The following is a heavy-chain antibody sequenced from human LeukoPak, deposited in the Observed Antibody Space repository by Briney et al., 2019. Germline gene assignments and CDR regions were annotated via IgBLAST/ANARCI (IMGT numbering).Heavy chain of an antibody. CDR1: GFTFSDYY. J-gene: IGHJ4*02. V-gene: IGHV3-11*01. Sequence: PGGSLRLSCAASGFTFSDYYMSWLRQAPGKGLESLSYISGSGSDISYADSVNGRFTVSRDNAKKSLYLQMSSLRPEDTAMYYCSRGPRRLDYWGQGTLVTVSS. CDR2: ISGSGSDI. CDR3: SRGPRRLDY.